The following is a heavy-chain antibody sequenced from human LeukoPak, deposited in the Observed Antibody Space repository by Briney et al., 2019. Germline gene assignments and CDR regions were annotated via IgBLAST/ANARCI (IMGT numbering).Heavy chain of an antibody. CDR2: IYYSGST. V-gene: IGHV4-59*01. D-gene: IGHD3-22*01. Sequence: SETLSLTCTVSGGSISSYYWSWIRQPPGQGLEWIGYIYYSGSTNYNPSLKSRVTISVDTSKNQFSLKLSSVTAADTAVYYCARVTVGITYFDYWGQGTLVTVSS. CDR3: ARVTVGITYFDY. CDR1: GGSISSYY. J-gene: IGHJ4*02.